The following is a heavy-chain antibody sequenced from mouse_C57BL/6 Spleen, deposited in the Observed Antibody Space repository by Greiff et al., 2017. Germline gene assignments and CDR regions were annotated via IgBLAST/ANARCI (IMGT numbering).Heavy chain of an antibody. CDR2: IYPGDGDT. CDR3: ARSGVVARGYFYY. V-gene: IGHV1-82*01. Sequence: QVQLKQSGPELVKPGASVKISCKASGYAFSSSWMNWVKQRPGKGLEWIGRIYPGDGDTNYNGKFKGKATLTADKSSRPAYMQLSSLTSEDSAVYFCARSGVVARGYFYYWGQGTTLTVSS. CDR1: GYAFSSSW. D-gene: IGHD1-1*01. J-gene: IGHJ2*01.